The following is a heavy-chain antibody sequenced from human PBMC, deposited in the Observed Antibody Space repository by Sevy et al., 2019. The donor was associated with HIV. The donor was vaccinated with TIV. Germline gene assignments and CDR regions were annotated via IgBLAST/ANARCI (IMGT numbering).Heavy chain of an antibody. CDR2: ISGSGGST. Sequence: GGSLRLSCGASGFPFSSYAMGWVRQAPGKGLERVSGISGSGGSTYYADSVKGRFTISRDNSKNTLHLQIDSLRAEDTAIYYCAKDGSSGWYYYFDYWGQGTLVTVSS. CDR1: GFPFSSYA. V-gene: IGHV3-23*01. CDR3: AKDGSSGWYYYFDY. J-gene: IGHJ4*02. D-gene: IGHD6-19*01.